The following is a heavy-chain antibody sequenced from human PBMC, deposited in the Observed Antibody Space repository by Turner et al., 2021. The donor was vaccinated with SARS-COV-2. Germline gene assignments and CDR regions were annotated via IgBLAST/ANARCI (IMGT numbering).Heavy chain of an antibody. CDR1: GGSISSSSYY. V-gene: IGHV4-39*01. Sequence: QLQLQESGPGLVKPSETLSLTCTVSGGSISSSSYYWGWSRQPPGKGLEWIGGIYYSGSTYYNPSLKSRVTISVDTSKNHFSLKLSSVTAADTALYYCARHWEVAAAAYLARFDPWGQGTLVTVSS. D-gene: IGHD6-13*01. J-gene: IGHJ5*02. CDR3: ARHWEVAAAAYLARFDP. CDR2: IYYSGST.